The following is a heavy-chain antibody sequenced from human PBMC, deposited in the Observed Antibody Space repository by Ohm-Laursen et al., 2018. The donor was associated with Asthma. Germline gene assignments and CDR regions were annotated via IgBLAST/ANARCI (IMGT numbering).Heavy chain of an antibody. CDR2: INHIGST. D-gene: IGHD4-17*01. CDR3: AKGPDDYGDYLDWYFDV. CDR1: GGSLSGYY. V-gene: IGHV4-34*01. Sequence: TPSLTCAVSGGSLSGYYWTWIRQSPGKGLEWIGEINHIGSTNYNPSLKTRVTISVDTSKNQFSLRLSSVTAADTAVYYCAKGPDDYGDYLDWYFDVWGRGTLVTVSS. J-gene: IGHJ2*01.